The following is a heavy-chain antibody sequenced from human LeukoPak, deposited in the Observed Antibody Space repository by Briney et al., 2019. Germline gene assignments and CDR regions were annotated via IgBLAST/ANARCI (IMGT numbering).Heavy chain of an antibody. CDR3: AKPGGTVGFDI. J-gene: IGHJ3*02. CDR2: ISYDGSNK. CDR1: GLTFSDYA. D-gene: IGHD3-16*01. Sequence: GGSLRLSCAVSGLTFSDYAMHWVRQAPGKGLEWVALISYDGSNKYYADSVKGRFTISRDNSKNALYLQMNSLRIEDTAVYYCAKPGGTVGFDIWGQGTMVTVSS. V-gene: IGHV3-30*18.